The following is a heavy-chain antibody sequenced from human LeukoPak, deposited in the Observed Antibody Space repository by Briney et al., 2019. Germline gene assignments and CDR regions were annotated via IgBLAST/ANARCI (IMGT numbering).Heavy chain of an antibody. CDR3: ASKGGYSSSWYGDYFDC. CDR1: GGTFSSYA. CDR2: IIPIFGAA. V-gene: IGHV1-69*05. D-gene: IGHD6-13*01. J-gene: IGHJ4*02. Sequence: SVKVSCKASGGTFSSYAISWVRQAPGQGLEWMGRIIPIFGAANYAQKFQGRVTITTDESTSTAYMELSSLRSEDTAVYYCASKGGYSSSWYGDYFDCWGQGTLVTVSS.